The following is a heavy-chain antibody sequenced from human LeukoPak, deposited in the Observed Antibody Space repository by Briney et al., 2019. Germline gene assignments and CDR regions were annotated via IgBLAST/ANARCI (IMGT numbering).Heavy chain of an antibody. Sequence: SETLSLTCAVSGGSISSGGYSWSWIRQPPGKGLEWIGYIYHSGSTYYNPSLKSRVTISVDTSKNQFSLKLSSVTAADTAVYYCARQYSYGMDVWGQGTTVTVSS. J-gene: IGHJ6*02. V-gene: IGHV4-30-2*02. CDR1: GGSISSGGYS. CDR3: ARQYSYGMDV. CDR2: IYHSGST.